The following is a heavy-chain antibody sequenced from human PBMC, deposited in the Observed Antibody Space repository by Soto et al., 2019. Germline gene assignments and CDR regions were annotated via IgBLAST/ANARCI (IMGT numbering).Heavy chain of an antibody. CDR3: ARSIAVAGTLRYYYGMDV. CDR2: TYYRSKWYN. D-gene: IGHD6-19*01. V-gene: IGHV6-1*01. Sequence: SQTLSLTCAISGDSVSSNSAAWNWIRQSPSRGLEWLGRTYYRSKWYNDYAVSVKSRITINPDTSKNQFSLQLNSVTPEDTAVHYCARSIAVAGTLRYYYGMDVQGPRTTAPVSS. J-gene: IGHJ6*02. CDR1: GDSVSSNSAA.